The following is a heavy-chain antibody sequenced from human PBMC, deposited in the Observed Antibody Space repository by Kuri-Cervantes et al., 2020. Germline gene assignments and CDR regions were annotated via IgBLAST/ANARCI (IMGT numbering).Heavy chain of an antibody. CDR3: ARGAGLLWFGELHKYYFDY. CDR1: GGSISSGGYS. CDR2: IYHSGST. J-gene: IGHJ4*02. V-gene: IGHV4-30-2*01. Sequence: TLSLTCAVSGGSISSGGYSWSWIRQPPGKGLEWIGYIYHSGSTYYNPSLKSRVTISVDRSKNQFSLKLSSVTAADTAVYYCARGAGLLWFGELHKYYFDYWGQGTLVTVSS. D-gene: IGHD3-10*01.